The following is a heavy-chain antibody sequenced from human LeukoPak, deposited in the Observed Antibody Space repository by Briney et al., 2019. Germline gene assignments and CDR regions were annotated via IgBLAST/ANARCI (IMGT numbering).Heavy chain of an antibody. CDR1: GDSINSINKYY. CDR2: ISYSGST. V-gene: IGHV4-61*01. Sequence: SETLSLTCTVSGDSINSINKYYWSWIRQSPGKGLEWIGYISYSGSTNYNPSLKSRVTISVDTSKNQFSLKLTSVTAADTAVYYCVRGGPENDNWRYYVDFWGQGTLVTVSS. CDR3: VRGGPENDNWRYYVDF. D-gene: IGHD1-1*01. J-gene: IGHJ4*02.